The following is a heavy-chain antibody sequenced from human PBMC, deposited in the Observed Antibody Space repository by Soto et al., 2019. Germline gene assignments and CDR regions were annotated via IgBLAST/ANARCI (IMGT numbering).Heavy chain of an antibody. D-gene: IGHD3-10*01. CDR2: ISYDGSNK. CDR1: GFTFSSYG. V-gene: IGHV3-30*18. J-gene: IGHJ4*02. Sequence: QVQLVESGGGVVQPGRSLRLSCAASGFTFSSYGMHWVRQAPGKGLEWVAVISYDGSNKYYADSVKGRFTISRDNSKNTLYLQMNSLRAEDTAVYYCAKDREATYYYGSGSAFDYWGQGTLVTVSS. CDR3: AKDREATYYYGSGSAFDY.